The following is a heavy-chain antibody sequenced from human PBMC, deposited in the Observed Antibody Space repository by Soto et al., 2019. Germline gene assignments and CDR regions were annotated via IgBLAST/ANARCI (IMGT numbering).Heavy chain of an antibody. CDR1: GGSVSRGSYY. CDR3: ARDDTSMTGYYYYGMDV. V-gene: IGHV4-61*01. CDR2: IYYSGST. Sequence: PSETLSLTCTVSGGSVSRGSYYWSWIRQPPGKGLEWIGYIYYSGSTNYNPSLKSRVTISVDTSKNQFSRKLSSVTAADTAVYYCARDDTSMTGYYYYGMDVWCPGTTVTLSS. D-gene: IGHD5-18*01. J-gene: IGHJ6*02.